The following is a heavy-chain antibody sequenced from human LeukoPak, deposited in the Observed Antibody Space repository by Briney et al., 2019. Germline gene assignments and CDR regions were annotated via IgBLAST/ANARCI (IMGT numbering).Heavy chain of an antibody. CDR3: AKEPNLEIAVAGTIFDY. J-gene: IGHJ4*02. CDR2: IYSGGST. CDR1: GFIVSSNY. D-gene: IGHD6-19*01. Sequence: GGSLRLSCAASGFIVSSNYMGWVRQAPGKGLEWVSVIYSGGSTYYADSVKGRFTISRDNSKNMIYLEMNSLRVEDTAVYYCAKEPNLEIAVAGTIFDYWGQGTLVTVSS. V-gene: IGHV3-66*01.